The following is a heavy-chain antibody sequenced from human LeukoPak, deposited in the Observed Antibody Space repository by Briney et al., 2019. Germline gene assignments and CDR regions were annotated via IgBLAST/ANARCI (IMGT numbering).Heavy chain of an antibody. J-gene: IGHJ3*02. CDR2: IIPIFGTA. CDR3: ARDPVYGSGSYYNVPRGAFDI. Sequence: SVKVSCKASGGTFSSYAISWVRQAPGQGLEWMGGIIPIFGTANYAQKFQGRVTITADKSTSTAYMELSSLRSEDTAVYYCARDPVYGSGSYYNVPRGAFDIWGQGTMVTVSS. V-gene: IGHV1-69*06. CDR1: GGTFSSYA. D-gene: IGHD3-10*01.